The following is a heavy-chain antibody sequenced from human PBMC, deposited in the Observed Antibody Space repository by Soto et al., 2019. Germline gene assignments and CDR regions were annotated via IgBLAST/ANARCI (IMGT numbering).Heavy chain of an antibody. J-gene: IGHJ6*02. CDR2: IIPIFGTA. V-gene: IGHV1-69*01. CDR3: ASSNYYDSSGYYAHYYYCMDV. CDR1: GGTFSSYA. Sequence: QVQLVQSGAEVKKPGSSVKVSCKASGGTFSSYAISWVRQAPGQGLEWMGGIIPIFGTANYAQKFQGRVTITADESTRSAYMELSSLRSEDTAVYYCASSNYYDSSGYYAHYYYCMDVWGQGTTVTVSS. D-gene: IGHD3-22*01.